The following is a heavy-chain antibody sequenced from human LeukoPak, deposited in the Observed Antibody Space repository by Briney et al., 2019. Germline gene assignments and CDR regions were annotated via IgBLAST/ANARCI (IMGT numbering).Heavy chain of an antibody. CDR2: ISGSGVT. V-gene: IGHV3-23*01. D-gene: IGHD2-2*01. J-gene: IGHJ4*02. CDR3: AKLDCSSTSCYCDY. CDR1: GFTFSTSA. Sequence: GGSLRLSCAASGFTFSTSAMTWVRQAPGKGLEWVSGISGSGVTDYADSVKGRFTISRDNSKNTLYLQMNSLRAEDTAVYYCAKLDCSSTSCYCDYWGQGTLVTVSS.